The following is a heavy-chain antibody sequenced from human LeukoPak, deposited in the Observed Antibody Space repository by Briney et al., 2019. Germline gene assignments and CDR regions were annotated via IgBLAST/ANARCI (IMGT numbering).Heavy chain of an antibody. CDR2: LNPYSGGT. Sequence: ASVKVSCKASGYIFTTYYMHWVRQVPGQGPECMGWLNPYSGGTNYAQKFEGRVTMTRDTSISTAYMELSRLISDDPAVYYCVRDGQYSSSSGWFVPWVQGSMVSVRS. V-gene: IGHV1-2*02. J-gene: IGHJ5*02. D-gene: IGHD6-13*01. CDR3: VRDGQYSSSSGWFVP. CDR1: GYIFTTYY.